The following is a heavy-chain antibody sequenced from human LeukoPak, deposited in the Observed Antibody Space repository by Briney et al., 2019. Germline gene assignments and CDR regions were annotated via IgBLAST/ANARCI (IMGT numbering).Heavy chain of an antibody. Sequence: ASVKVSCKTSGYTFTNFGISWVRQAPGQGLEWMGWISAYNGNTNYAQKLQGRVTMTTDTSTSTAYMELRSLRSDDTAVYYCARASLVAAFDYWGQGTLVTVSS. CDR1: GYTFTNFG. J-gene: IGHJ4*02. D-gene: IGHD1-26*01. CDR3: ARASLVAAFDY. CDR2: ISAYNGNT. V-gene: IGHV1-18*01.